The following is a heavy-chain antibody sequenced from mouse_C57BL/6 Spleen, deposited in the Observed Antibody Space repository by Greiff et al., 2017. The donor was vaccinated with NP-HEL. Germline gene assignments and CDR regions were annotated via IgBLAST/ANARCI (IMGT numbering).Heavy chain of an antibody. V-gene: IGHV7-3*01. CDR1: GFTFTDYY. CDR3: ARYMGGTHWYFDV. D-gene: IGHD1-1*02. J-gene: IGHJ1*03. Sequence: EVQRVESGGGLVQPGGSLSLSCAASGFTFTDYYMSWVRQPPGKALEWLGFIRNKANGYTTEYSASVKGRFTISRDNSQSILYLQMNALRAEDSATDYGARYMGGTHWYFDVWGTGTTVTVSS. CDR2: IRNKANGYTT.